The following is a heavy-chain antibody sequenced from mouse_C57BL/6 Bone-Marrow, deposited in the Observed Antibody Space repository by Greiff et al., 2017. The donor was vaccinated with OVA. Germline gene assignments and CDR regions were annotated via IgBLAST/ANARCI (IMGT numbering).Heavy chain of an antibody. CDR2: INPSSGYT. CDR3: TGEDGDWVAY. Sequence: QVQLQQSGAELVRPGASVKMSCKASGYTFTSYTMHWVKQRPGQGLEWIGYINPSSGYTKYNQKFKDKATLTADKSSSTAYMQLSSLTSEDSADYYCTGEDGDWVAYWGQGTLVTVSA. V-gene: IGHV1-4*01. CDR1: GYTFTSYT. J-gene: IGHJ3*01. D-gene: IGHD2-13*01.